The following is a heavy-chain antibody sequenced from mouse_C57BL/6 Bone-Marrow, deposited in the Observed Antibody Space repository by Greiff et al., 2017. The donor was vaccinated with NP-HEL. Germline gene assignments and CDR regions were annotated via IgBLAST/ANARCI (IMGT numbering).Heavy chain of an antibody. D-gene: IGHD1-1*01. V-gene: IGHV3-6*01. CDR1: GYSITSGYY. Sequence: VQLKESGPGLVKPSQSLSLTCSVTGYSITSGYYWNWIRQFPGNKLEWMGYISYDGSNNYNPSLKNRISITRDTSKNQFFLKLNSVTTEDTATYYCAGSYYYGSYYAMDYWGQGTSVTVSS. CDR2: ISYDGSN. CDR3: AGSYYYGSYYAMDY. J-gene: IGHJ4*01.